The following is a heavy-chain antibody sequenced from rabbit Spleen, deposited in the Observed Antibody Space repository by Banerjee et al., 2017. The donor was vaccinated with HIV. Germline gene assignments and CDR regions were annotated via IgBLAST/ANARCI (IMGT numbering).Heavy chain of an antibody. CDR1: GFDFSRTG. D-gene: IGHD8-1*01. J-gene: IGHJ4*01. Sequence: QEQLVESGGGLVQPGGSLKLSCKASGFDFSRTGMSWVRQAPEKGLEWIGYIDPIFGRTYYASWVNGRFTISSHNAQNTLYLQLNSLTAADTATYFCARDGAGGSYFALWGPGTLVTVS. CDR3: ARDGAGGSYFAL. V-gene: IGHV1S47*01. CDR2: IDPIFGRT.